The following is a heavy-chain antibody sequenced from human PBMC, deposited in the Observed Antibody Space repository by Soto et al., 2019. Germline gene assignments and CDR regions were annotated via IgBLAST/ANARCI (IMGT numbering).Heavy chain of an antibody. D-gene: IGHD4-17*01. CDR3: ARSPESTVTAFDY. CDR1: GGSISSGGYY. CDR2: IYYSGST. J-gene: IGHJ4*02. V-gene: IGHV4-31*03. Sequence: QVQLQESGPGLVKPSQTLSLTCTVSGGSISSGGYYWSWIRQHPGKGLEWSGDIYYSGSTYYNPSLKSRVTISVDTSKNQFSLKLSSVTAADTAVYYCARSPESTVTAFDYWGQGTLVTVSS.